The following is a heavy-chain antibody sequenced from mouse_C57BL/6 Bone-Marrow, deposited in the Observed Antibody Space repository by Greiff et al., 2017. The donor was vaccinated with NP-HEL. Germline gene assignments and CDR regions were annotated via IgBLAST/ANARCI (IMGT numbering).Heavy chain of an antibody. J-gene: IGHJ2*01. D-gene: IGHD1-1*01. CDR2: IHPNSGST. CDR3: ARWGYYYGSSFYYFDY. Sequence: QVQLQQPGAELVKPGASVKLSCKASGYTFTSYWMHWVKQRPGQGLEWIGMIHPNSGSTNYNEKFKSKATLTVDKSSSTAYMQLSSLTSEDYAVYYCARWGYYYGSSFYYFDYWGQGTTLTVSS. CDR1: GYTFTSYW. V-gene: IGHV1-64*01.